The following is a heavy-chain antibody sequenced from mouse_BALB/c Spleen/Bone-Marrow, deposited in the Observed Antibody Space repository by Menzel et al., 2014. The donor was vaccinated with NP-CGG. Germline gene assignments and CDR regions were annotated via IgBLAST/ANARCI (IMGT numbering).Heavy chain of an antibody. Sequence: VKLQESGPGLVAPSQSLSIPCTVSGFSLTSYGVHWVRQPPGKGLEWLGVIWADGSTNYNSALMSRLSISKDNSKSQVFLKMNSLQTDDTAMYYCARDYDYVSWFAYWGQGTLVTVSA. CDR3: ARDYDYVSWFAY. V-gene: IGHV2-9*02. CDR2: IWADGST. D-gene: IGHD2-4*01. CDR1: GFSLTSYG. J-gene: IGHJ3*01.